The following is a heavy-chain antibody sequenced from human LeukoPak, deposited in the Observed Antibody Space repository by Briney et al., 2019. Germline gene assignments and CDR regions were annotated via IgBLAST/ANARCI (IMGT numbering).Heavy chain of an antibody. Sequence: GGSLRLSCAASGFTFSPYAMSWVRQAPGKGLEWVSSISSSDGSTYYADSVKGRLTISRDNSKNTLYLQMNSLGAEDTALYYCAKDRSSSWIYYFDYWGRGTLVTVSS. CDR2: ISSSDGST. CDR3: AKDRSSSWIYYFDY. D-gene: IGHD6-13*01. V-gene: IGHV3-23*01. J-gene: IGHJ4*02. CDR1: GFTFSPYA.